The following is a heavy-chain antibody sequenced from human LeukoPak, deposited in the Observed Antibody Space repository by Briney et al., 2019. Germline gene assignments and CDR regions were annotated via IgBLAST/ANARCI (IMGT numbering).Heavy chain of an antibody. Sequence: GGSLRLSCAASGFTFSSYWMHWVRQAPGKGLVWVSRINSDGSFASYVDSVKGRFTIARDNAKNTLYLQMNSLRAEDTAVYYCASLPYGSLAKGYWGQGTLVTVSS. D-gene: IGHD5-24*01. CDR2: INSDGSFA. J-gene: IGHJ4*02. CDR3: ASLPYGSLAKGY. V-gene: IGHV3-74*01. CDR1: GFTFSSYW.